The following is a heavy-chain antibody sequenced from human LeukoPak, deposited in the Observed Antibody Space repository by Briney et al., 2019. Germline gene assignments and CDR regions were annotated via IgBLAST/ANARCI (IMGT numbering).Heavy chain of an antibody. CDR2: IMPNSSGT. V-gene: IGHV1-2*02. J-gene: IGHJ6*03. CDR3: ARAEMLWYRVWWLRSQGTYYYYMDV. Sequence: ASVKVSCKASDCAYTGCYLHWVRQAPGQGLEWMGWIMPNSSGTNVAPEFQGRVTITWDTSIRTAYMELSSLRSEDTAVYYCARAEMLWYRVWWLRSQGTYYYYMDVWGKGTTVTVSS. CDR1: DCAYTGCY. D-gene: IGHD5-12*01.